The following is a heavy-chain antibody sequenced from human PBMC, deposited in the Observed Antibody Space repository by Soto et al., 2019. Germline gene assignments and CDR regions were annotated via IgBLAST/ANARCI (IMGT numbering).Heavy chain of an antibody. J-gene: IGHJ4*02. CDR2: ISGDGSDE. V-gene: IGHV3-30*18. Sequence: QVQLVESGGGVVQPGRSLRLSCAASGFTFSRSGMHWLRQAPGKGLEWVAAISGDGSDEYYADSVKGRFNISRDNSKNTLSLQMNRLRFEETAVYFCAKDRRKWGDSPVEKWGQGSLVSVSS. CDR1: GFTFSRSG. D-gene: IGHD2-21*02. CDR3: AKDRRKWGDSPVEK.